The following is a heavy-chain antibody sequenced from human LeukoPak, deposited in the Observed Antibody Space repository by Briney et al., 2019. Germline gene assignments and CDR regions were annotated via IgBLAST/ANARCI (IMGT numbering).Heavy chain of an antibody. D-gene: IGHD2-2*01. J-gene: IGHJ4*02. V-gene: IGHV4-39*07. CDR2: IYYSGST. CDR3: ARGSDIVVVPAHDY. Sequence: SETLSLTCTVSSGSISSSSYYWGWIRQPPGKGLEWIGSIYYSGSTYYNPSLKSRVTISVDTSKNQFSLKLSSVTAADTAVYYCARGSDIVVVPAHDYWGQGTLVTVSS. CDR1: SGSISSSSYY.